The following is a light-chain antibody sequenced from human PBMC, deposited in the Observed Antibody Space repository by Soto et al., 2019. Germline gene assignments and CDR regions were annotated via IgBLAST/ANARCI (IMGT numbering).Light chain of an antibody. CDR3: QQYGSSPYT. Sequence: ENVLTQSPGTLSLSPGERATLSCRASQSVSSSFLAWYQKKPGRAPRLLIYGASNRATGIPDRFSGGGSGTDFTLTVSRLEPEDFAVYYCQQYGSSPYTFGQGTKLEIK. J-gene: IGKJ2*01. V-gene: IGKV3-20*01. CDR2: GAS. CDR1: QSVSSSF.